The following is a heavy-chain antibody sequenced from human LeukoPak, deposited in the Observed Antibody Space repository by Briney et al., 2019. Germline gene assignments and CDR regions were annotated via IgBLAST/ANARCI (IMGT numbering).Heavy chain of an antibody. Sequence: GGSLRLSCAASGFTFSNAWMSWVRQAPGKGLEWVGRIKSKTDGGTTDYAAPVKGRVTISRDDSKKTLYLQMNSLKTEDTAVYYCTTVPGDILTGGLDYWGQGTLVTVSS. D-gene: IGHD3-9*01. J-gene: IGHJ4*02. CDR3: TTVPGDILTGGLDY. CDR2: IKSKTDGGTT. V-gene: IGHV3-15*01. CDR1: GFTFSNAW.